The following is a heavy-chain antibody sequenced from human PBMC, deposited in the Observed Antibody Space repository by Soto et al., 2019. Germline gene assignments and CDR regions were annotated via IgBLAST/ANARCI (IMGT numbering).Heavy chain of an antibody. CDR3: ATSALLGTIFGVVIDY. V-gene: IGHV3-23*01. CDR1: GFTFSSYA. Sequence: GGSLRLSCAASGFTFSSYAMSWVRQAPGKGLEWVSAISGSGGSTYYADSVKGRFTISRDNSKNTLYLQMNSLRAEDTAVYYCATSALLGTIFGVVIDYWGQGTLVTVSS. D-gene: IGHD3-3*01. CDR2: ISGSGGST. J-gene: IGHJ4*02.